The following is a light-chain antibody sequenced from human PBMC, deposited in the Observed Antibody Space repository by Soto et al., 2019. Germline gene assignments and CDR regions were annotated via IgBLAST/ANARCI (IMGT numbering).Light chain of an antibody. CDR2: DVS. CDR1: SSDVGGYNY. J-gene: IGLJ1*01. V-gene: IGLV2-14*01. CDR3: GSYTSSSTPFYV. Sequence: QSALTQPASVSGSPGQSITISCTGTSSDVGGYNYVSWYQQHPGKAPKLMIYDVSNRPSGVSNRFSGSKSGNTASLTISGLQAEDEADYYCGSYTSSSTPFYVFGTGTKVTVL.